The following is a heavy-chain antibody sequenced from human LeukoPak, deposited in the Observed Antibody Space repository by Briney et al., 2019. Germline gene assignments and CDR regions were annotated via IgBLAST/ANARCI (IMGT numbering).Heavy chain of an antibody. CDR2: ISSGSSAI. CDR3: AREGCGGDCYFDWYFDL. D-gene: IGHD2-21*02. CDR1: GFTFTTYS. Sequence: PGGSLRLSCEASGFTFTTYSMTWVRQAPGKGLEWVSIISSGSSAIFSADALKGRFTISRDDAKNLLYLDMNSLRAEDTAVYYCAREGCGGDCYFDWYFDLWGRGTLVTVSS. J-gene: IGHJ2*01. V-gene: IGHV3-21*01.